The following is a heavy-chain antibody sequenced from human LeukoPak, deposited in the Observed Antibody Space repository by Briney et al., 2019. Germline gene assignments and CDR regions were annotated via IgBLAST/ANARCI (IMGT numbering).Heavy chain of an antibody. D-gene: IGHD4-17*01. V-gene: IGHV3-13*01. J-gene: IGHJ4*02. Sequence: GGSLRLSCAASGFIFTKYDMHWVRHVTGRGLEWVSGIDRDGVTYYSDSVKGRFTMSRENGENSVYLQLNSLRAGDTAVYFCARENLEYGDYAIHYWGQGTLVTVSS. CDR3: ARENLEYGDYAIHY. CDR1: GFIFTKYD. CDR2: IDRDGVT.